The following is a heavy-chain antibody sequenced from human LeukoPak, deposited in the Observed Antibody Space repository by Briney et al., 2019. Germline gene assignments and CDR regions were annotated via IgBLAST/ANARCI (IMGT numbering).Heavy chain of an antibody. J-gene: IGHJ4*02. Sequence: GSLRLSCAVSGFTFSIYSMSWVRQAPGKGLEWVSYISSSSSTISYADSVKGRFTISRDNAENSLYLQMNSLRAEDTAVYYCARAGDFSFKDWGQGTLVTVSS. CDR2: ISSSSSTI. CDR3: ARAGDFSFKD. CDR1: GFTFSIYS. D-gene: IGHD3-3*01. V-gene: IGHV3-48*01.